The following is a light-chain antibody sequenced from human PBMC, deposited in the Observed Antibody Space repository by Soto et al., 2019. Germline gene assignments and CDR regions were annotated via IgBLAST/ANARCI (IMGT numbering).Light chain of an antibody. J-gene: IGKJ4*01. Sequence: DIQMTQSPSTLAASVGERGNITSRASQSISSWLAWYQQKPGKAPKLLIYEESTLHSGVPSRFSGRRVGTQFTLTIDSLQPEECATYDCQQVKSYPRTVGGVTKVDIK. V-gene: IGKV1-5*01. CDR1: QSISSW. CDR2: EES. CDR3: QQVKSYPRT.